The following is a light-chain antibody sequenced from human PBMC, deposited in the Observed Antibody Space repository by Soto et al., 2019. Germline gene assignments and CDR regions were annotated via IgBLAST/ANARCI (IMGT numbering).Light chain of an antibody. CDR3: QQSSRTPLT. CDR1: QSIRNY. Sequence: DIQMTQFPSSLSASVGDRVTITCRASQSIRNYLHWYQQKPGKAPKLLIYAASSLKSGVPSRFSGSGSGTNFTLTISSLQPEDFATYHCQQSSRTPLTFGGGTKVAIK. J-gene: IGKJ4*01. CDR2: AAS. V-gene: IGKV1-39*01.